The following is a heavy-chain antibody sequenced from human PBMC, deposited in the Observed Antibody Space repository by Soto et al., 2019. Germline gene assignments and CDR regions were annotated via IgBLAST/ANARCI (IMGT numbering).Heavy chain of an antibody. Sequence: EEQLVESGGGLVKPVGSLRLSCAGSGFKFSDAWMNWVRQAPGKGREWVGRIKSKGSGGTIDYAAPVKGRFIISRDDSKSTLFLQMSSLKIDDTAVYYCTHDWTFYYYNVIWGQGTTVTVSS. CDR1: GFKFSDAW. CDR2: IKSKGSGGTI. D-gene: IGHD3-10*01. CDR3: THDWTFYYYNVI. J-gene: IGHJ3*02. V-gene: IGHV3-15*07.